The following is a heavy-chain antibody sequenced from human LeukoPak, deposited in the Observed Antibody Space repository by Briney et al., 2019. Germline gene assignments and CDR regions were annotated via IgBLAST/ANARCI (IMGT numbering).Heavy chain of an antibody. J-gene: IGHJ4*02. Sequence: SETLSLTCTVSGGSISSGDYYWSWIRQPPGKGLEWIGYIYYSGSTNYNPSLKSRVTISVDTSKNQFSLKLSSVTAADTAVYYCARGPSLFSSSWYYFDYWGQGTLVTVSS. CDR2: IYYSGST. V-gene: IGHV4-61*08. D-gene: IGHD6-13*01. CDR1: GGSISSGDYY. CDR3: ARGPSLFSSSWYYFDY.